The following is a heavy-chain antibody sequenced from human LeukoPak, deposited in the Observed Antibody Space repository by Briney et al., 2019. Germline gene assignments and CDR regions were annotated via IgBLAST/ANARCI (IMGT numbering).Heavy chain of an antibody. D-gene: IGHD6-19*01. CDR2: ISYIGNT. CDR3: ARVGGWYTYYYYGMDV. J-gene: IGHJ6*02. CDR1: GGSISIYY. Sequence: SETLSLTCTVSGGSISIYYWSWIRQSPGKGLEWIGHISYIGNTYYNPSLNSRVTISVDTSENHFSLKLSSVTAADTAVYYCARVGGWYTYYYYGMDVWGQGTTVTVSS. V-gene: IGHV4-59*01.